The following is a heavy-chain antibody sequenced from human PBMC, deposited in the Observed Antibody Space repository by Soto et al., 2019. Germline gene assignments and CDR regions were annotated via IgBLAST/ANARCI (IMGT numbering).Heavy chain of an antibody. CDR3: ASSFGDTGY. CDR1: GLTFSRYW. D-gene: IGHD4-17*01. V-gene: IGHV3-74*01. J-gene: IGHJ4*02. CDR2: INPDGSST. Sequence: EVPLVESGGGLVQPGGSLRLSCAASGLTFSRYWMHWVRQAPGKGLEWVSHINPDGSSTSHADSVKGRFTISRDNAKNTLYLQMNGLRVDDTAVYYCASSFGDTGYWGQGTLVTVSS.